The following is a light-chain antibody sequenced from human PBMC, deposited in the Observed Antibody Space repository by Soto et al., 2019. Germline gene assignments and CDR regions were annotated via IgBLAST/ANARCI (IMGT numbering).Light chain of an antibody. CDR2: GAS. CDR1: QSVHNF. Sequence: EVVLTQSPATLSLSPGDRAALSCKASQSVHNFLAWYQQRPGQAPRLLIYGASNRAAGIPDRFSGSGSGTDFTLTINSLEPEDFAVYFCQLYGSSPMYTFGQGTRLEI. J-gene: IGKJ2*01. V-gene: IGKV3-11*01. CDR3: QLYGSSPMYT.